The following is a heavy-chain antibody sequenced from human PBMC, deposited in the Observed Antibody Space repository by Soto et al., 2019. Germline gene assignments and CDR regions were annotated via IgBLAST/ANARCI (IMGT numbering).Heavy chain of an antibody. CDR1: GYTFTSYD. CDR2: MNPNSGNT. Sequence: ASVKVSCKASGYTFTSYDINWVRQATGQGLEWMGWMNPNSGNTGYAQKFQGRVTMTRNTSISTAYMELSRLRSDDTAVYYCARGSEQWLVHDIWGQGTMVTVSS. D-gene: IGHD6-19*01. J-gene: IGHJ3*02. CDR3: ARGSEQWLVHDI. V-gene: IGHV1-8*01.